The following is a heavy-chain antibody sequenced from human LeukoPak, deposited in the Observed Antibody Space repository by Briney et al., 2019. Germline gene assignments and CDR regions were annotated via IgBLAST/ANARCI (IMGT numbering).Heavy chain of an antibody. CDR1: GFTISAAW. Sequence: GGSLRLSCVASGFTISAAWMTWVRQAPGKGLECVGRIKGRTDGGTTDYATPVKGRFAISRDDSKNTLYLQMNSLKIEATGVYYCTTVGSSWGFDYWGQGTLVTVSS. CDR2: IKGRTDGGTT. CDR3: TTVGSSWGFDY. J-gene: IGHJ4*02. V-gene: IGHV3-15*01. D-gene: IGHD6-13*01.